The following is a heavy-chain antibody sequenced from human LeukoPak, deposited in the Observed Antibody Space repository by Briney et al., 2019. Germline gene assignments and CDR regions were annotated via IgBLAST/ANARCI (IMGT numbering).Heavy chain of an antibody. CDR2: IGIDSGKT. Sequence: GGSLRLSCAASGFTFSDYSMNWVRQAPGKGLEWISYIGIDSGKTKYADSVKGRFTISGDNSNNTVFLQMNSLRTEDTAVYYCARQRVGYFRSWGQGTLVTVSS. CDR1: GFTFSDYS. CDR3: ARQRVGYFRS. D-gene: IGHD2-8*01. J-gene: IGHJ5*02. V-gene: IGHV3-48*01.